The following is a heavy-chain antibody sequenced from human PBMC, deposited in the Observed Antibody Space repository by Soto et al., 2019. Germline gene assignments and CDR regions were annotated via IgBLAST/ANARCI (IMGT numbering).Heavy chain of an antibody. V-gene: IGHV1-3*01. CDR1: GYRFTNYG. CDR3: ARTGHSGSYDY. D-gene: IGHD3-22*01. CDR2: INAGNGDT. Sequence: ASVKVSCKASGYRFTNYGIHWVRQAPGQRLEWMGWINAGNGDTKYSENFQGRVTITRDTSASTVYLDLSSLSSEDTAFYYCARTGHSGSYDYWGQGTLVTVSS. J-gene: IGHJ4*02.